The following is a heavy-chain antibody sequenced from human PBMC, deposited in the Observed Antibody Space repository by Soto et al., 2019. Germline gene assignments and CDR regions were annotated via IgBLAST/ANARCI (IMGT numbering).Heavy chain of an antibody. V-gene: IGHV1-2*02. CDR1: GYTFTGYY. J-gene: IGHJ6*02. CDR2: INPNSGGT. Sequence: SVKVSCKASGYTFTGYYMHWVRQAPGQGLEWMGWINPNSGGTNYAQKFQGRVTMTRDTSISTAYMELSRLRSDDTAVYYCARDWLVVVAATPQGAYGMDVWGQGTTVTVSS. D-gene: IGHD2-15*01. CDR3: ARDWLVVVAATPQGAYGMDV.